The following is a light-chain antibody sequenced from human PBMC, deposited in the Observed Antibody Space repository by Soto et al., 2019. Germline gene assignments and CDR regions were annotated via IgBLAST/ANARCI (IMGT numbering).Light chain of an antibody. V-gene: IGKV3-11*01. Sequence: EIVLAQSPATLSLSPGERATLSCRASQSVSISLAWYQQKPGQAPRPLIYDASNRATGVPARFSGSGSGTDFTLNVSSLEPEDFALYYCQQRSNWPPEITFGQGTRLEIK. J-gene: IGKJ5*01. CDR2: DAS. CDR1: QSVSIS. CDR3: QQRSNWPPEIT.